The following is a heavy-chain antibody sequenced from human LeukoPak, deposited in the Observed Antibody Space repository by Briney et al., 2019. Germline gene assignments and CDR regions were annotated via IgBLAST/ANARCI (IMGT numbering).Heavy chain of an antibody. CDR3: AKGPYDFWSGYPPLAYYFDY. J-gene: IGHJ4*02. Sequence: QAGGSLRLSCAASGFTFDDYTMHWVRQAPGKGLEWVSLISWDGGSTYYADSVKGRFTISRDNSKNSLYLQMNSLRTEDNALYYCAKGPYDFWSGYPPLAYYFDYWGQGTLVTVSS. V-gene: IGHV3-43*01. D-gene: IGHD3-3*01. CDR2: ISWDGGST. CDR1: GFTFDDYT.